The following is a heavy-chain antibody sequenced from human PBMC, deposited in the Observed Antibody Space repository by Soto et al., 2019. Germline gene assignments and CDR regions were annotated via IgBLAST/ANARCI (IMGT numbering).Heavy chain of an antibody. D-gene: IGHD4-17*01. CDR1: GFTFISYA. V-gene: IGHV3-23*01. J-gene: IGHJ1*01. CDR2: ISGSGGST. CDR3: AKVWSGDYPTDFQH. Sequence: GGSLRLSCAASGFTFISYAMSWVRQAPGKGLEWVSAISGSGGSTYYADSVKGRFTISRDNSKTTLYLQMNSLRAEDTAVYYCAKVWSGDYPTDFQHWGQGTLVTVSS.